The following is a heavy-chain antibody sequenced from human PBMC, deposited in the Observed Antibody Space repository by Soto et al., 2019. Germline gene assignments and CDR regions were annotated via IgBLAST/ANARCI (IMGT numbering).Heavy chain of an antibody. V-gene: IGHV1-2*02. CDR3: ARGGSNSGPATSWFDP. D-gene: IGHD3-16*01. CDR2: INPNSGGT. CDR1: GYTFTGYY. Sequence: ASVKVSCKASGYTFTGYYMHWVRQAPGQGLEWMGWINPNSGGTTYAQKFQGRVTMTRDTSISTAYMELSRLRSDDTAVYYCARGGSNSGPATSWFDPWGQGTLVTVSS. J-gene: IGHJ5*02.